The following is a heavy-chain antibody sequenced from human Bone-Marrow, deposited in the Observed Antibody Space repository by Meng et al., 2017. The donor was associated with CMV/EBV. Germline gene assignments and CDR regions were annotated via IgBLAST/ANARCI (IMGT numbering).Heavy chain of an antibody. J-gene: IGHJ6*02. Sequence: SVKVSCKASGGTFSSYAISWVRQAPGQGLEWMGGIIPIFGTANYAQKFQGRVTITADKSTSTAYMELSSLRSEDTAVYCCARRPYCSSTSCQNYYYYGMDVWGQGTTVTVSS. CDR1: GGTFSSYA. CDR3: ARRPYCSSTSCQNYYYYGMDV. CDR2: IIPIFGTA. D-gene: IGHD2-2*01. V-gene: IGHV1-69*06.